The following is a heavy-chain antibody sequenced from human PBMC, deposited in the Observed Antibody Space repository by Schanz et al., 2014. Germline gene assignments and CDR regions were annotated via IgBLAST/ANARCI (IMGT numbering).Heavy chain of an antibody. CDR3: ARGGFGEVSYFDY. CDR2: VSSDGNND. J-gene: IGHJ4*02. Sequence: VQLLESGGGLVQPGGSLRLSCAASGFTFSAYAMTWVRQAPGKGLEWVALVSSDGNNDYYTDSVKGRFTISRDNSKNTLYLQMNSLRPEDTAVYYCARGGFGEVSYFDYWGQGTLVNVSS. D-gene: IGHD3-10*01. CDR1: GFTFSAYA. V-gene: IGHV3-30*03.